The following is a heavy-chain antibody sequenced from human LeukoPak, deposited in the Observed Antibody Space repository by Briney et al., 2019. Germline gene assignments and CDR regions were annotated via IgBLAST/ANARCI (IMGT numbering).Heavy chain of an antibody. D-gene: IGHD3-3*01. J-gene: IGHJ3*02. Sequence: GGSLRLSCAASGFTFGSYAMSWVRQAPGKGLEWVSAISGSGGSTYYADSVKGRFTISRDNSKNTLYLQMNSLRAEDTAVYYCAKLDTIFGGLSLDVWSDAFDIWGQGTMVTVSS. V-gene: IGHV3-23*01. CDR1: GFTFGSYA. CDR2: ISGSGGST. CDR3: AKLDTIFGGLSLDVWSDAFDI.